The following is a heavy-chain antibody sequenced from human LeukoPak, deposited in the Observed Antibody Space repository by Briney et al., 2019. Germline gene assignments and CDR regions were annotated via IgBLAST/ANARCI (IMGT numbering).Heavy chain of an antibody. J-gene: IGHJ4*02. CDR2: ISSSSSYI. CDR1: GFTFSSYS. Sequence: PGGSLRLSCAAPGFTFSSYSMNWVRQAPGKGLEWVSSISSSSSYIYYADSVKGRFTISRDNAKNSLYLQMNSLRAEDTAVYYCARGYSSSSSLGYCGQGTLVTVSS. D-gene: IGHD6-6*01. V-gene: IGHV3-21*01. CDR3: ARGYSSSSSLGY.